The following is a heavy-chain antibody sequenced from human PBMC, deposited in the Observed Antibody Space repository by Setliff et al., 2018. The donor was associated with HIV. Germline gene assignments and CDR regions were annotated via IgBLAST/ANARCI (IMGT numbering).Heavy chain of an antibody. V-gene: IGHV3-23*01. J-gene: IGHJ4*02. CDR2: ISADGLTI. CDR3: TANLLQFLGDY. Sequence: GGSLRLSCAASGFTFNTYAVTWVRQAPGKGLEWVSVISADGLTIYYADSVKGRFTISRDNSKNILSLQMNSLRAEDTAVYYCTANLLQFLGDYWGLGSLVTVSS. CDR1: GFTFNTYA. D-gene: IGHD3-3*01.